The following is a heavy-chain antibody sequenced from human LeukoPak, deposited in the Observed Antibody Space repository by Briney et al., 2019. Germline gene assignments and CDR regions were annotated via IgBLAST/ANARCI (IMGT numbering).Heavy chain of an antibody. D-gene: IGHD6-19*01. CDR2: ISYDGSNK. CDR1: GCTFSSYA. V-gene: IGHV3-30-3*01. J-gene: IGHJ4*02. Sequence: GGSLRLSCAASGCTFSSYAMHWVRQAPGKGLEWVAVISYDGSNKYYADSVKGRFTISRDNSKNTLYLQMNSLRAEDTAVYYCARSRLEQWLVGGDYWGQGTLVTVSS. CDR3: ARSRLEQWLVGGDY.